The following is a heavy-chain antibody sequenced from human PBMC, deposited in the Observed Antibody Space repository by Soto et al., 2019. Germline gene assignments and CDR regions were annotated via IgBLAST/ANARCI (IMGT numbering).Heavy chain of an antibody. CDR1: GYTFTRFY. J-gene: IGHJ4*02. V-gene: IGHV1-46*01. CDR2: INTRGGTT. CDR3: ARGPDDSDVPRWDY. D-gene: IGHD4-17*01. Sequence: QVQLVQSGAEVRKPGASVRLSCKASGYTFTRFYLHWVRQAPGQGLEWMGIINTRGGTTAYAQNFRGRFTVTRDTSTNTLYMELSDLRSDDTAVYYCARGPDDSDVPRWDYWGQGTRVTVSS.